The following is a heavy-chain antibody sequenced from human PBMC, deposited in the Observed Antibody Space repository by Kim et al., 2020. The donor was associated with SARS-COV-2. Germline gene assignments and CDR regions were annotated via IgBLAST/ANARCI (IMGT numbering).Heavy chain of an antibody. V-gene: IGHV3-48*02. D-gene: IGHD3-3*01. CDR3: ARDTDYDLWSGYASSLDY. CDR1: GFTFSSYS. CDR2: ISSSSSTI. J-gene: IGHJ4*02. Sequence: GGSLRLSCAASGFTFSSYSMNWVRQAPGKGLEWVSYISSSSSTIYYADSVKGRFTISRDNAKNSLYLQMNSLRDEDTAVYYCARDTDYDLWSGYASSLDYWGQGTLLTVSS.